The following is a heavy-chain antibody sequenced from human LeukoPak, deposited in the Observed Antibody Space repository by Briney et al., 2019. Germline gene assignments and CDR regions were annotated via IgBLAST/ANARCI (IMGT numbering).Heavy chain of an antibody. Sequence: GGSLRLSCAASGFTFSSYGMHWVRQAPGKGLEWVAVISYDGSNKYYADSVKGRFTISRDNSKNTLYLQMNSLRAEDTAVYYCAKGQELLWFGEFFDYWGQGTLVTVSS. CDR2: ISYDGSNK. V-gene: IGHV3-30*18. D-gene: IGHD3-10*01. CDR3: AKGQELLWFGEFFDY. CDR1: GFTFSSYG. J-gene: IGHJ4*02.